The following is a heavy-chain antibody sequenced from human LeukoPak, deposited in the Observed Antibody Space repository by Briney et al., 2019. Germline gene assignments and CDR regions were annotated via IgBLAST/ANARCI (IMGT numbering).Heavy chain of an antibody. CDR3: ARGAHSGDEFDY. J-gene: IGHJ4*02. V-gene: IGHV4-61*02. CDR1: GGSISSGSYY. Sequence: SQTLSLTCTVSGGSISSGSYYWSWIRQPAGKGLEWIGRIYTSGSTNYNPSLKSRVTISVDTSKNQFSLKLSSVTAADTAVYYCARGAHSGDEFDYWGQGTLVTASS. CDR2: IYTSGST. D-gene: IGHD5-12*01.